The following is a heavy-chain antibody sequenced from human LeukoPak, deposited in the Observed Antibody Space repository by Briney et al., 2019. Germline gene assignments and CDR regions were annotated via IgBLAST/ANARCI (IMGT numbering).Heavy chain of an antibody. Sequence: GGSLRLSCAASGVTFSSYSMNWVRQAPGKGLEWVSSISSSSSYLYYADSVKGRFNISRDNAKNSLYLQMNSLRAEDTAVYYCARETGYCSGGSCYFQDYYYYGMDVWGKGTTVTVSS. CDR3: ARETGYCSGGSCYFQDYYYYGMDV. CDR2: ISSSSSYL. V-gene: IGHV3-21*01. J-gene: IGHJ6*04. D-gene: IGHD2-15*01. CDR1: GVTFSSYS.